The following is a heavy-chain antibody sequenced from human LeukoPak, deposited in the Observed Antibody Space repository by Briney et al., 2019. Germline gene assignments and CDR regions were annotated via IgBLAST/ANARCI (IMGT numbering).Heavy chain of an antibody. CDR2: ICWNSGSR. Sequence: PGRSLRLSCAASGFTFDDYAMHWVRQAPGKGLAWVAGICWNSGSRGDADSAKGRFTISRNNAKNSLYLKMNRLRAEDTALYNCVRSSTEADWGQGTRGTVSS. CDR1: GFTFDDYA. J-gene: IGHJ4*02. CDR3: VRSSTEAD. D-gene: IGHD6-19*01. V-gene: IGHV3-9*01.